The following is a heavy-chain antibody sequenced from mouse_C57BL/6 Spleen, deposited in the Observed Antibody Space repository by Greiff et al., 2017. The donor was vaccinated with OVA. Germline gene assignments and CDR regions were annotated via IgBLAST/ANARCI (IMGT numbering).Heavy chain of an antibody. V-gene: IGHV1-7*01. CDR2: INPSSGYT. CDR1: GYTFTSYW. D-gene: IGHD2-3*01. CDR3: ARPIYDGSYYFDY. J-gene: IGHJ2*01. Sequence: VQRVESGAELAKPGASVKLSCKASGYTFTSYWMHWVKQRPGQGLEWIGYINPSSGYTKYNQKFKDKATLTADKSSSTAYMQLSSLTYEDSAVYYCARPIYDGSYYFDYWGQGTTLTVSS.